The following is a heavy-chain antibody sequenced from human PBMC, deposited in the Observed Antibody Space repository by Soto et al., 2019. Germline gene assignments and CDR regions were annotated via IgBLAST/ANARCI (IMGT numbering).Heavy chain of an antibody. CDR1: GYTFTSYG. J-gene: IGHJ6*02. D-gene: IGHD1-1*01. CDR2: ISAYNGNT. CDR3: ARGRFLELEGQYGMDV. Sequence: QVQLVQSGAEVKKPGASVKVSCKASGYTFTSYGISWVRQAPGQGLEWMGWISAYNGNTNYAQKLQGRVTMTTDTSTSTDYMELRSLRSDDTAVYYCARGRFLELEGQYGMDVWGQGTTVTVSS. V-gene: IGHV1-18*01.